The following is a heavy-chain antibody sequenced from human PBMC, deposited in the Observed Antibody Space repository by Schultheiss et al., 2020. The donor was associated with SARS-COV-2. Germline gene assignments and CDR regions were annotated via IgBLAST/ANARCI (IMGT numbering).Heavy chain of an antibody. CDR3: ARAGEVQVVAATDNWFDP. Sequence: SETLSLTCAVYGGSFSGYYWSWIRQPPGKGLEWIGYIYYSGSTYYNPSLKSRVTISVDTSKNQFSLKLSSVTAADTAVYYCARAGEVQVVAATDNWFDPWGQGTLVTVSS. D-gene: IGHD2-15*01. CDR2: IYYSGST. V-gene: IGHV4-34*09. J-gene: IGHJ5*02. CDR1: GGSFSGYY.